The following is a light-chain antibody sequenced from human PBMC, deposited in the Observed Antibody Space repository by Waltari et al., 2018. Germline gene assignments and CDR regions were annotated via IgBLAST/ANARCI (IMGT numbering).Light chain of an antibody. Sequence: EVVMTQSPATLSVSPGERVSLSCRASQSAKTSLAWYQQTPGQAPRPLIYLASTRAAGVPDRVSGSGSGTEFTLTISSLQSEDSAIYYCQQYNIWPWTFGPGTNVDIK. V-gene: IGKV3D-15*01. CDR3: QQYNIWPWT. CDR1: QSAKTS. J-gene: IGKJ1*01. CDR2: LAS.